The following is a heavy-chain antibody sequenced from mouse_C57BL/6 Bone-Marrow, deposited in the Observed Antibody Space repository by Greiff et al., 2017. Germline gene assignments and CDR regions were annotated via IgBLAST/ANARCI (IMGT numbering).Heavy chain of an antibody. D-gene: IGHD1-1*01. J-gene: IGHJ4*01. Sequence: EVKVVESGGGLVQPGGSLKLSCAASGFTFSDYYMYWVRQTPEKRLEWVAYISNGGGSTYYPDTVKGRFTNSRDNAKNTLYLQMSRLKSEDTAMYYCATTGYAMDYWGQGTSVTVSS. CDR1: GFTFSDYY. V-gene: IGHV5-12*01. CDR2: ISNGGGST. CDR3: ATTGYAMDY.